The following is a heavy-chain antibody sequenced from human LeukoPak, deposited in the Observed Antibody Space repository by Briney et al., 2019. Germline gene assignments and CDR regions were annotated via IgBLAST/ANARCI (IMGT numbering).Heavy chain of an antibody. CDR1: GFTFSSYG. J-gene: IGHJ4*02. D-gene: IGHD3-10*01. CDR3: ASLYGSGSYRVRYFDY. CDR2: IRYDGSNK. V-gene: IGHV3-30*02. Sequence: PGGSLRLSCAASGFTFSSYGMHWVRQAPGKGLEWVAFIRYDGSNKYYAHSVKGRFTISRDNSKNTLYLQMNSLRAEDTAVYYCASLYGSGSYRVRYFDYWGQGTLVTVSS.